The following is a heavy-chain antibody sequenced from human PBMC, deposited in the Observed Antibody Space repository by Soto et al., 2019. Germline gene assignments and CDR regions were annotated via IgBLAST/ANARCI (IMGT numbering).Heavy chain of an antibody. V-gene: IGHV4-34*01. Sequence: KPSGTLSLTCAVYGGSFSGYYWSWIRQPPGKGLEWIGEINHSGSTNYNPSLKSRVTISVDTSKNQFSLKLSSVTAADTAVYYCATAEGDIWGQGTMVTVSS. CDR3: ATAEGDI. CDR1: GGSFSGYY. J-gene: IGHJ3*02. CDR2: INHSGST.